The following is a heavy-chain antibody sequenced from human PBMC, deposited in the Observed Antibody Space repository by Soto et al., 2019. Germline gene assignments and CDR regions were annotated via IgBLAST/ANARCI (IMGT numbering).Heavy chain of an antibody. Sequence: PSAALSLTCAVSDSSISYCYYWAWIRQPPRKGLEWIGSIYYSGDTYYNPSLKSRLTISVDTSKNPFSLKLNSVTAADTAVYYCARQGHGSGPNRFDSWGQGTLVTVSS. CDR1: DSSISYCYY. CDR3: ARQGHGSGPNRFDS. J-gene: IGHJ5*01. CDR2: IYYSGDT. V-gene: IGHV4-38-2*01. D-gene: IGHD3-10*01.